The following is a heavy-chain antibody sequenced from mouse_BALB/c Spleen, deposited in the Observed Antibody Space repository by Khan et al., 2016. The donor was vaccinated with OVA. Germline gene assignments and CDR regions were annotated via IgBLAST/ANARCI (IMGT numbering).Heavy chain of an antibody. D-gene: IGHD3-2*01. CDR3: TLDSSGYRAMDY. CDR2: INPSNGGS. Sequence: VQLQQSGAELVKPGTSVKLSCKASGYTFTTYWIHWVKLRPGQGFEWIGEINPSNGGSNHNEKFKRKATLNVDKASSTAYMQLISLTSEDSAVYYCTLDSSGYRAMDYWGQGPSVTVSS. J-gene: IGHJ4*01. CDR1: GYTFTTYW. V-gene: IGHV1S81*02.